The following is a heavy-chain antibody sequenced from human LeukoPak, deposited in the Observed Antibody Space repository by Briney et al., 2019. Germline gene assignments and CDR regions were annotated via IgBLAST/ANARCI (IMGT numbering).Heavy chain of an antibody. CDR2: ISSSGNTK. J-gene: IGHJ4*02. CDR1: GFTFSRCT. D-gene: IGHD6-13*01. Sequence: GGSLRLSCAASGFTFSRCTMNWVRQAPGKGLEWVSYISSSGNTKYYADSVRGRFTISRDNAKNSLYLQMNNLRAKDTAVYYCARGFGLSGYSSSWYGLWYFDYWGQGTLVTVSS. CDR3: ARGFGLSGYSSSWYGLWYFDY. V-gene: IGHV3-48*04.